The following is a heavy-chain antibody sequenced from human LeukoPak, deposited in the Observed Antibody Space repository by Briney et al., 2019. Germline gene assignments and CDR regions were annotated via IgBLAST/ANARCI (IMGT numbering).Heavy chain of an antibody. CDR1: GFTFSSYA. V-gene: IGHV3-23*01. D-gene: IGHD3-16*02. CDR2: ISGSGGST. CDR3: ARSVGLRLGELSH. J-gene: IGHJ4*02. Sequence: GGSLRLSCAASGFTFSSYAMSWVRQAPGKGLEWVSAISGSGGSTYYADSVKGRFTISRDNAKNSLYLQMNSLRAEDTAVYYCARSVGLRLGELSHWGQGTLVTVSS.